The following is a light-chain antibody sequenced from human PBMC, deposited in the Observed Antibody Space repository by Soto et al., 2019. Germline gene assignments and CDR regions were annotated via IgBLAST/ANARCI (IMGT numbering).Light chain of an antibody. CDR2: DVS. CDR3: SSYTSTSTLV. Sequence: QSALTQPASVSRTPGQWITISCTGTSRKVGGYNYVSWYQQHPGKAPKLMIYDVSLRPSGISNRFSGSKSGNTASLTISGLQAEDEADYYCSSYTSTSTLVFGTGTKVTVL. J-gene: IGLJ1*01. CDR1: SRKVGGYNY. V-gene: IGLV2-14*01.